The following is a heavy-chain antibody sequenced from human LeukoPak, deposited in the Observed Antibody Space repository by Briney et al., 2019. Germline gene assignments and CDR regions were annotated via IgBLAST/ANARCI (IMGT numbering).Heavy chain of an antibody. D-gene: IGHD4-23*01. J-gene: IGHJ5*02. CDR1: GYTFTSYD. CDR3: ARDYGGNSGWFDP. CDR2: VNPNSGYT. Sequence: WASVKVSCKASGYTFTSYDINWVRQAPGQGLEWMGWVNPNSGYTGYAQKFQDRVTITRDTSIGTAYMELSSLRSEDTAVYYCARDYGGNSGWFDPWGQGTLVTVSS. V-gene: IGHV1-8*03.